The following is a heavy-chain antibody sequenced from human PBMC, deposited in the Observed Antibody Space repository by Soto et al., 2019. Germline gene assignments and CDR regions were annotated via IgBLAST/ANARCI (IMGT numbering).Heavy chain of an antibody. Sequence: SGATLVNPTQTLTLTCTFSGFSHSTSGVGVGWIRQPPGKPLDWLALIYWNDDKRYSPSLKRRITITKHTSKNQVVLTMTDTDPDDTATYYCARAGWLQLRRPYDYWGQGTLVTVSS. CDR1: GFSHSTSGVG. CDR2: IYWNDDK. J-gene: IGHJ4*01. CDR3: ARAGWLQLRRPYDY. V-gene: IGHV2-5*01. D-gene: IGHD5-12*01.